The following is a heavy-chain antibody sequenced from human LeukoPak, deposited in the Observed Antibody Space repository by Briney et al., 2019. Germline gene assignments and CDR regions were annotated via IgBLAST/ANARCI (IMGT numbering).Heavy chain of an antibody. CDR2: INPSGGST. CDR1: GYTFTSYY. CDR3: ARAQNGYCSGGSCYVFDY. J-gene: IGHJ4*02. D-gene: IGHD2-15*01. Sequence: ASVKVSCKASGYTFTSYYMHWVRQAPGQGLEWMGIINPSGGSTSHAQKCQGRVTMTRDTSTSTVYMELSSLRSEDTAVYYCARAQNGYCSGGSCYVFDYWGQGTLVTVSS. V-gene: IGHV1-46*01.